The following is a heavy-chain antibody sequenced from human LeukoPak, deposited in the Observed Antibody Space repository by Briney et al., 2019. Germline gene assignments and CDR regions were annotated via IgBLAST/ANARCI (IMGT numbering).Heavy chain of an antibody. J-gene: IGHJ4*02. D-gene: IGHD3-22*01. CDR2: INSDGSST. Sequence: PGGSLRLSCAASGFTFSAYWVHWVRQAPGKGLVWVSRINSDGSSTSYADSVKGRFTISRDNAKNTLYLQMNRLRAEDTAVYYCTSKTTDYYDSSGVGGYWGQGTLVTVSS. CDR3: TSKTTDYYDSSGVGGY. V-gene: IGHV3-74*01. CDR1: GFTFSAYW.